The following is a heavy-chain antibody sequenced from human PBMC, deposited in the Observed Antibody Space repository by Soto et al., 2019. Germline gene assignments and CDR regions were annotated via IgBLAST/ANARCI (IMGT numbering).Heavy chain of an antibody. J-gene: IGHJ4*02. Sequence: GASVKVSCNASGFTFTSSAVQWVRQALGQRLEWIGWIVVGSDNTNYAQKFQERVTITRDTSTSTVYMELSSLRSEDTAVYYCARADYYDSSGYYSRAVCYFDYWGQGTLVTVSS. CDR2: IVVGSDNT. CDR3: ARADYYDSSGYYSRAVCYFDY. CDR1: GFTFTSSA. V-gene: IGHV1-58*01. D-gene: IGHD3-22*01.